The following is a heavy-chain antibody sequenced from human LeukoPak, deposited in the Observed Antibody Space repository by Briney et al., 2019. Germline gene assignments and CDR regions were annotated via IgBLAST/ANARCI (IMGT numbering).Heavy chain of an antibody. CDR1: GASISSYY. V-gene: IGHV4-59*08. D-gene: IGHD2-21*01. CDR2: IDYSGST. CDR3: ARHYSSDPFDY. J-gene: IGHJ4*02. Sequence: SETLSLTCSVSGASISSYYWSWIRQPLGKGLEWIGYIDYSGSTNYSPSLKSRVTISADTSKNQFSLKLTSLTAADTALYFCARHYSSDPFDYWGQGTLVTVSS.